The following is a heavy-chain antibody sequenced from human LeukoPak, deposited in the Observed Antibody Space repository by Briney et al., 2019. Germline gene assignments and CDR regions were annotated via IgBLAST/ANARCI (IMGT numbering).Heavy chain of an antibody. J-gene: IGHJ6*03. CDR1: GGSISSSNW. CDR3: ARNRQYTGYGYNMDV. Sequence: SETLSLTCAVSGGSISSSNWWSWVRQPPGKGLEWIGEIYHSGSTNYNPSLKSRVTTSVDKSKNQFSLKLSSVTAADTAVYYCARNRQYTGYGYNMDVWGKGTTVTISS. CDR2: IYHSGST. V-gene: IGHV4-4*02. D-gene: IGHD5-12*01.